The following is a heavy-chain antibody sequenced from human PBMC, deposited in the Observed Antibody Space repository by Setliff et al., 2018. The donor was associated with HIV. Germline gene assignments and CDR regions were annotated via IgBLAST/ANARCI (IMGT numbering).Heavy chain of an antibody. J-gene: IGHJ5*01. CDR2: INTRGGST. V-gene: IGHV1-46*01. CDR3: ASDAVSGYDWKWFDS. Sequence: ASVKVSCKTSGTNLLPYYMHWVRQAPGQGLEWMGVINTRGGSTSYAQKFQGRVTMTSDTSTYTVYMELSGLTSVDTAFYYCASDAVSGYDWKWFDSWGQGTLVTVS. CDR1: GTNLLPYY. D-gene: IGHD5-12*01.